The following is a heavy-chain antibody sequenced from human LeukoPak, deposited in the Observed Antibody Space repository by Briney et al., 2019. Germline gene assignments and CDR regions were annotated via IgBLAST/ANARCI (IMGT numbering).Heavy chain of an antibody. CDR1: GLTFTSSA. CDR3: AKLGYSYGYDGESYFDY. Sequence: ASVKVSCKASGLTFTSSAMQWVRQARGQRLEWIGWIVVGSGNTNYAQKFQERVTITRDMSTSTAYMELSSLRSEDTAVYYCAKLGYSYGYDGESYFDYWGQGTLVTVSS. CDR2: IVVGSGNT. J-gene: IGHJ4*02. V-gene: IGHV1-58*02. D-gene: IGHD5-18*01.